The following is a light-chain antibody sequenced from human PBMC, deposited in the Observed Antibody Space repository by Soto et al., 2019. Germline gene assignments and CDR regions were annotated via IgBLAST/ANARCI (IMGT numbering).Light chain of an antibody. J-gene: IGKJ1*01. CDR2: DAS. CDR1: QSISSW. CDR3: QQYNSYSGT. Sequence: DIQMTQSPSTLSASVGDRVTITCRASQSISSWSAWYQQKPGKAPKLLIYDASSLESGVPSRFSGSVSGTEFTLTISSLQPDDFATYYCQQYNSYSGTFGQGTKVEIK. V-gene: IGKV1-5*01.